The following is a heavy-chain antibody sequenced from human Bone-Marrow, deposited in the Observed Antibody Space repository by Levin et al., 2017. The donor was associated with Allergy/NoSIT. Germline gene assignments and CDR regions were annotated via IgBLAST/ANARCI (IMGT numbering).Heavy chain of an antibody. CDR1: GFDFRNYA. J-gene: IGHJ6*02. Sequence: GESLKISCAASGFDFRNYAMHWVRQAPGKGLEWVSVISYDGGNEYYADSVKGRVTVSRDNSKNTLHLQMSTLTPEDTAVYFCVRVLRYFDFWTGPENDYYYGLDVWGQGTTVTVSS. CDR3: VRVLRYFDFWTGPENDYYYGLDV. D-gene: IGHD3-3*01. V-gene: IGHV3-30-3*01. CDR2: ISYDGGNE.